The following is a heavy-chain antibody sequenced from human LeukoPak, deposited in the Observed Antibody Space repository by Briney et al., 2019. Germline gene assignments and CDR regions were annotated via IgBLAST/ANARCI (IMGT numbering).Heavy chain of an antibody. J-gene: IGHJ4*02. CDR1: GYTFTSYV. Sequence: ASVKVSCKASGYTFTSYVMHWVRQAPGQRLEWMGWINAGNGNTKYSQEFQGRVTFSRDTSAKTAYMELSSLRSEDMAVYYCAREEGEASLGCLHWGQGTLVTVSS. D-gene: IGHD3-16*01. V-gene: IGHV1-3*03. CDR3: AREEGEASLGCLH. CDR2: INAGNGNT.